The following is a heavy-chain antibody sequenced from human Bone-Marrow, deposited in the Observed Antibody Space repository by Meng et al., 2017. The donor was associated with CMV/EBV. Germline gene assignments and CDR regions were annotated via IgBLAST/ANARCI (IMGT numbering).Heavy chain of an antibody. V-gene: IGHV1-8*03. CDR3: AGEKVINWFDP. CDR1: GYTFTSYD. CDR2: MNPNSGNT. Sequence: ASVKVSCKASGYTFTSYDINWVRQATGQGLEWMGWMNPNSGNTGYAQKFQGRVTIIRNTSISTAYMELSSLRSEDTAVYYCAGEKVINWFDPWGQGTLVTVSS. J-gene: IGHJ5*02. D-gene: IGHD2-21*01.